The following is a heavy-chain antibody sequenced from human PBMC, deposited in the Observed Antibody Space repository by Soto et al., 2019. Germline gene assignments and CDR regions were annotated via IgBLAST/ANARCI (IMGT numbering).Heavy chain of an antibody. D-gene: IGHD2-2*02. CDR3: ARVGLDCSSTSCYIYYYYYYMDV. J-gene: IGHJ6*03. Sequence: ASVKVSCKASGXTFTSYDINWVRQATGQGLEWMGWMNPNSGNTGYAQKFQGRVTMTRNTSISTAYMELSSLRSEDTAVYYCARVGLDCSSTSCYIYYYYYYMDVWGKGTTVTSP. CDR1: GXTFTSYD. V-gene: IGHV1-8*01. CDR2: MNPNSGNT.